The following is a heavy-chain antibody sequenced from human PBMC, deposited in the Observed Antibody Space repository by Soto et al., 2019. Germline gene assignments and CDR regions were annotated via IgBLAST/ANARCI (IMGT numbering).Heavy chain of an antibody. D-gene: IGHD2-2*01. CDR2: IYPSDSDI. V-gene: IGHV5-51*01. CDR1: GYSFTSHW. CDR3: ARQDYSNYRGGMDV. Sequence: PXESLKISCRTCGYSFTSHWIAWVRQMPGKGLEWMGIIYPSDSDIRYRPSFQGQVTISVDKSISTAYLQWSSLKASDTATYYCARQDYSNYRGGMDVWRQGTTVTVSS. J-gene: IGHJ6*02.